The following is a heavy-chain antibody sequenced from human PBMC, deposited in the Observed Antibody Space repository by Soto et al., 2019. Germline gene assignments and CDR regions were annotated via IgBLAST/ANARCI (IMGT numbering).Heavy chain of an antibody. CDR3: ARNPFWVRATVEIAGWFDL. V-gene: IGHV1-18*01. D-gene: IGHD3-10*01. J-gene: IGHJ5*02. Sequence: QVQLIQSGGDVKKPGASVKVSCKASGYTLTSYGIRWVRQGPGQGLEWLGWISTYNGKTKYAQILQGRVPMTTDTSTTTTNREVRDRISDDTAVYYCARNPFWVRATVEIAGWFDLWRQGNLVSVS. CDR2: ISTYNGKT. CDR1: GYTLTSYG.